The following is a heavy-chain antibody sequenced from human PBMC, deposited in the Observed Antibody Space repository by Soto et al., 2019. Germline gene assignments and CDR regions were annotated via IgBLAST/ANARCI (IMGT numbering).Heavy chain of an antibody. CDR3: ARGVLGYYDILTGSNWFDP. CDR1: GGSISSYY. D-gene: IGHD3-9*01. V-gene: IGHV4-59*01. CDR2: IYYSGST. Sequence: SETLSLTCTVSGGSISSYYWSWIRQPPGKGLEWIGYIYYSGSTNYNPSLKSRVTISVDTSKNQFSLKLSSVTAADTAVYYCARGVLGYYDILTGSNWFDPWGQGTLVTVSS. J-gene: IGHJ5*02.